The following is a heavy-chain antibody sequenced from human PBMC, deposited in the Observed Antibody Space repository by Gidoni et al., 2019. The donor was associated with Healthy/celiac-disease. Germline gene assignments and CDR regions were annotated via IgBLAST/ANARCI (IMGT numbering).Heavy chain of an antibody. CDR2: ISGSGGST. J-gene: IGHJ4*02. V-gene: IGHV3-23*01. Sequence: EVQLLESGGGLVQPGGSLSLSCSALGCTFSSYAMSWVRQAPGKGLEWVSAISGSGGSTYYADSVKGRFTISRDYSKNTLYLQMNSLRAEDTAVYYCAKEFRCSSTSCYDFNYWGQGTLVTVSS. CDR3: AKEFRCSSTSCYDFNY. D-gene: IGHD2-2*01. CDR1: GCTFSSYA.